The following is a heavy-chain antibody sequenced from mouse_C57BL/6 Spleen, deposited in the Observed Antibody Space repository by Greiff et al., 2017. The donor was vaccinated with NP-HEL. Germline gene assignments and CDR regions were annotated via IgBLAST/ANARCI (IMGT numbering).Heavy chain of an antibody. D-gene: IGHD1-1*01. J-gene: IGHJ3*01. Sequence: EVKLVESGGGLVKPGGSLKLSCAASGFTFSDYGMHWVRQAPEKGLEWVAYISSGSSTIYYADTVKGRFTISRDNAKNTLFLQMTSLRSEDTAMYYCARAIYYYGSSWAYWGQGTLVTVSA. CDR3: ARAIYYYGSSWAY. CDR1: GFTFSDYG. CDR2: ISSGSSTI. V-gene: IGHV5-17*01.